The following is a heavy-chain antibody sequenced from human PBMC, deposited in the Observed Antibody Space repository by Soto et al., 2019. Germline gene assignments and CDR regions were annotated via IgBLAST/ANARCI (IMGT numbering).Heavy chain of an antibody. D-gene: IGHD3-22*01. Sequence: GASLRLSCAASGFTSSSYWIIWFRQAPGQGLEWVAHIKQDGSEKYYVDSVKGRFTISRDNAKNSLYLQMNSLRAEDTAVYYCARDWTHYDSSGPGDYWGQGTLVTASS. J-gene: IGHJ4*02. CDR2: IKQDGSEK. CDR3: ARDWTHYDSSGPGDY. CDR1: GFTSSSYW. V-gene: IGHV3-7*01.